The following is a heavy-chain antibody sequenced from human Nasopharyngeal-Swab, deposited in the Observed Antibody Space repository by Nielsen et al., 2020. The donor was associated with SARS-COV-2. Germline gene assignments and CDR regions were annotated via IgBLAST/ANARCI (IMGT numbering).Heavy chain of an antibody. Sequence: ESLTLSCAASGFTFNYYIFNWVRQAPGKGLEWVSSISSSSYIYYADSVKGRFTISRDNAKNSLYLQMNSLRAEDTAVYYCARDGLDYDFWSAYFMDVWGQGTTVTVSS. CDR3: ARDGLDYDFWSAYFMDV. J-gene: IGHJ6*02. CDR2: ISSSSYI. CDR1: GFTFNYYI. D-gene: IGHD3-3*01. V-gene: IGHV3-21*01.